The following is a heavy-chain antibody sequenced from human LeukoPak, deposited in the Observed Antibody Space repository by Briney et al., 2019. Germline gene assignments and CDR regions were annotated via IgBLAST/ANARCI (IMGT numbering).Heavy chain of an antibody. J-gene: IGHJ2*01. D-gene: IGHD2-21*01. V-gene: IGHV4-59*01. CDR3: ARVCNFCGVDWYLYFAL. CDR1: GGSISSYY. CDR2: IYYSGST. Sequence: PSETLSLTCTVSGGSISSYYWSWIRQPPGKGLQGIGYIYYSGSTNYNHSLKSRVTISVDTSKNQFSLKLSSVTAADKAVYYCARVCNFCGVDWYLYFALWGRGTLVTVSS.